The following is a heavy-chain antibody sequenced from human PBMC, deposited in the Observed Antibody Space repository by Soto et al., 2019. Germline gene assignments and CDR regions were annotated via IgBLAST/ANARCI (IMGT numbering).Heavy chain of an antibody. CDR2: FSYSGST. Sequence: QVQLQESGPGLVQPSQTLSLTCTVSGGSISSGGYYWSWIRQHPGTGLEWIGHFSYSGSTYYNTSLKSQVTRSVDTSRNQLSLIEDSVTAAGTAVYYCARGVLHWCQGTLVTVSS. CDR1: GGSISSGGYY. J-gene: IGHJ4*01. V-gene: IGHV4-31*01. CDR3: ARGVLH.